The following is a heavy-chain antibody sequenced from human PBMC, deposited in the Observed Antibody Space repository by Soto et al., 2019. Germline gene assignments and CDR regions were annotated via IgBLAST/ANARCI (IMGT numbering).Heavy chain of an antibody. CDR1: GFTLSSCV. CDR3: AKGSQQLVHGVFDS. D-gene: IGHD6-6*01. J-gene: IGHJ4*02. V-gene: IGHV3-23*01. Sequence: ELQVLESGGGLVQPGGSLRLSCAASGFTLSSCVMSWVRQAPGKGLEWVSGIDVGSSGAGTYYADSVKGRFIISRDNSKNTRYMQMNSLIADDTVVYYCAKGSQQLVHGVFDSWGQGTLVTVSS. CDR2: IDVGSSGAGT.